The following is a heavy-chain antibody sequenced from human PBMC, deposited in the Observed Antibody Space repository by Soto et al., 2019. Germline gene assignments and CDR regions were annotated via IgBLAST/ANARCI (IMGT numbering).Heavy chain of an antibody. J-gene: IGHJ4*02. D-gene: IGHD3-16*02. CDR3: ARLSFGGVIDKADY. V-gene: IGHV1-69*01. CDR1: GGTFSSYA. Sequence: QVQLVQSGAEVKKPGSSVKVSCKASGGTFSSYAISWVRQAPGQGLEWMGGIIPIFGTANYAQKFQGRVTITADESTSTAYMELSSLRSEDTAVYYCARLSFGGVIDKADYWGQGTLVTVSS. CDR2: IIPIFGTA.